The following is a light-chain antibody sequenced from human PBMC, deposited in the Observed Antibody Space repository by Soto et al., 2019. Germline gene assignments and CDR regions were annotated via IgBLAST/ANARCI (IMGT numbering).Light chain of an antibody. J-gene: IGKJ5*01. V-gene: IGKV3-20*01. Sequence: EIVLTQSPGTLSLSPGERATLSCRASQSVSSSYLAWYQQKPGQAPRLLIYGASTRATDVPDRFSGSGSGTDFTLTISRLEPEDFAVYYCQLYSRSPRQITFGQGTRLENK. CDR2: GAS. CDR3: QLYSRSPRQIT. CDR1: QSVSSSY.